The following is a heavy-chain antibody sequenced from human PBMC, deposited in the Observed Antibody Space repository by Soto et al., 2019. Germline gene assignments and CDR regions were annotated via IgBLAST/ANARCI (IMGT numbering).Heavy chain of an antibody. D-gene: IGHD1-26*01. CDR3: ARTRELPIVNWFDP. CDR2: IIPIFGTA. V-gene: IGHV1-69*13. CDR1: GGALSSYA. Sequence: SVKVACKTSGGALSSYAISWVRQAPGQGLEWMGGIIPIFGTANYAQKFHGRVTITADESTSTAYMELSSLRSEDTAVYYCARTRELPIVNWFDPWGQGTLVTVSS. J-gene: IGHJ5*02.